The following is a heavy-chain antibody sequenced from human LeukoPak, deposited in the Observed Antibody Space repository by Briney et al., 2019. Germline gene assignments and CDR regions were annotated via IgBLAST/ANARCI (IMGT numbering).Heavy chain of an antibody. CDR1: GCTFTIYY. CDR2: INPSGGST. J-gene: IGHJ4*02. D-gene: IGHD6-19*01. Sequence: ASVKVSFKSSGCTFTIYYMHLVRQAPGQGLELMGIINPSGGSTSYAQKFQGRVTMTRDTSTSTVYMELSSLRSEDTAVYYCAREPMGIAVAGSGYFDYWGQGTLVTVSS. V-gene: IGHV1-46*01. CDR3: AREPMGIAVAGSGYFDY.